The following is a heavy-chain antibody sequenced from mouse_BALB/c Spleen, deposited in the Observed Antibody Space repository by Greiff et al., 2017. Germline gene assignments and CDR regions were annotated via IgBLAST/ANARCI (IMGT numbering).Heavy chain of an antibody. Sequence: EVNVVESGGGLVQPGGSMKLSCVASGFTFSNYWMNWVRQSPEKGLEWVAEIRLKSNNYATHYAESVKGRFTISRDDSKSSVYLQMNNLRAEDTGIYYCTRSPNWDGGYFDVWGAGTTVTVSS. CDR3: TRSPNWDGGYFDV. CDR2: IRLKSNNYAT. J-gene: IGHJ1*01. D-gene: IGHD4-1*02. V-gene: IGHV6-6*02. CDR1: GFTFSNYW.